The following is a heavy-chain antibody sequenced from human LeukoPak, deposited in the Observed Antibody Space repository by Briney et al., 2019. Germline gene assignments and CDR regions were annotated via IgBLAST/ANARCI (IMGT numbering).Heavy chain of an antibody. CDR3: ARVGYSSSSSFDP. J-gene: IGHJ5*02. CDR2: INHSGST. Sequence: SETLSLTCAVYGGSFSGYYWSWIRQPPGKGLEWIGEINHSGSTNYNPSLKSRVTISVDTSKNQFSLKLSSVTAADTAVYYCARVGYSSSSSFDPWGQGTLVTVSS. D-gene: IGHD6-6*01. CDR1: GGSFSGYY. V-gene: IGHV4-34*01.